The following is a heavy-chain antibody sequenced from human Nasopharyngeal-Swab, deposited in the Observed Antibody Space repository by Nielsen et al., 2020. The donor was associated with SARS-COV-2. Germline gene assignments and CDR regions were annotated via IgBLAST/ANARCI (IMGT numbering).Heavy chain of an antibody. Sequence: GESLKISCAASGFTVSAYDIHWVRQAPGKGPEWVTGISYDGSFKSYIESVRGRFTISRDNSKSTVYLQMNSLTPEDTAVYYCSRDRATSSRFLEWLLYGGIDYWGQGAQVTVSP. D-gene: IGHD3-3*01. CDR3: SRDRATSSRFLEWLLYGGIDY. J-gene: IGHJ4*02. CDR2: ISYDGSFK. CDR1: GFTVSAYD. V-gene: IGHV3-30*03.